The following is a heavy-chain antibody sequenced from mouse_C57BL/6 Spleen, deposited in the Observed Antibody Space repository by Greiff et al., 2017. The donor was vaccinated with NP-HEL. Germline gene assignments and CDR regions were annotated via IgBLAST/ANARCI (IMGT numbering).Heavy chain of an antibody. CDR2: IFPGSGNT. J-gene: IGHJ1*03. Sequence: VQLQESGPELVKPGASVKISCKASGYTFTDYYINWVKQRPGQGLEWIGWIFPGSGNTYYNEKFKGKATLTVDKSSSTAYMLLSSLTSEDSAVYFCARYPDYYCSSYWYFGVWGTGTTVTVSS. CDR3: ARYPDYYCSSYWYFGV. D-gene: IGHD1-1*01. V-gene: IGHV1-75*01. CDR1: GYTFTDYY.